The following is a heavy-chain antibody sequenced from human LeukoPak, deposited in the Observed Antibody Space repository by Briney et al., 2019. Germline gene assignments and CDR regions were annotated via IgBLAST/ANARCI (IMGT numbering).Heavy chain of an antibody. J-gene: IGHJ4*02. CDR1: GFTFSSYS. CDR2: IRSSSSTI. V-gene: IGHV3-48*02. Sequence: GSLRLSCAASGFTFSSYSMNWVRQAPGKGLEWVSYIRSSSSTIYYADSVRGRFTNSRDNAKNSLYLQMNSLRDEDTAVYYCARGGAVAGTETYFFDYWGQGTLVTVSS. CDR3: ARGGAVAGTETYFFDY. D-gene: IGHD6-19*01.